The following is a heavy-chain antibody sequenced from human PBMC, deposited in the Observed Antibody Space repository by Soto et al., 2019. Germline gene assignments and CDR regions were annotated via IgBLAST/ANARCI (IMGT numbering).Heavy chain of an antibody. J-gene: IGHJ4*02. Sequence: PGGSLRLSFAASGFSFGSYALSWVRQAPGKVLEWVSTISGSDGKTFYADSVKGRFSISRDTSQSTLYLQMNSLRADDTAMYYCARWSYLDYWGQGTRVTVSS. CDR3: ARWSYLDY. CDR1: GFSFGSYA. V-gene: IGHV3-23*01. CDR2: ISGSDGKT. D-gene: IGHD3-3*01.